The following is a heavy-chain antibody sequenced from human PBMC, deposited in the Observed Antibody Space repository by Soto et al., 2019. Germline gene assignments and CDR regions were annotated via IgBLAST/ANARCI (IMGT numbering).Heavy chain of an antibody. CDR2: IYYTGTT. CDR1: GGSVHNGSYY. D-gene: IGHD5-18*01. V-gene: IGHV4-61*01. J-gene: IGHJ4*02. Sequence: PSETLSLTCTVSGGSVHNGSYYWSWLRQPPGKGLEWIGYIYYTGTTNYNPSLKSHVTISVDTSKNQFSLKVKSVSAADTAVYFGARNLLGYIYGYYWDSWGQGTLVTGS. CDR3: ARNLLGYIYGYYWDS.